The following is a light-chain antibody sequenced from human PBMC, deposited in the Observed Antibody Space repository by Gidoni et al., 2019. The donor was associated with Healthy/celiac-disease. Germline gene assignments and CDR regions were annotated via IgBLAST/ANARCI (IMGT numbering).Light chain of an antibody. CDR1: QSVSSN. Sequence: EIVMTQSPATLSVSTGERATLSCRASQSVSSNLAWYQQKPGQAPRLLIYCASTRATGIPARFSGSGSGTEFTLTISSLQSEDFAVYYCQQYNNWPRNTFGQGTKLEIK. V-gene: IGKV3-15*01. CDR3: QQYNNWPRNT. J-gene: IGKJ2*01. CDR2: CAS.